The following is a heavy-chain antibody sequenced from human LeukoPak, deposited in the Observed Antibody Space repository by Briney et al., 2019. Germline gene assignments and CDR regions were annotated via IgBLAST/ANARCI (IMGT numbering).Heavy chain of an antibody. D-gene: IGHD6-19*01. CDR3: TRVLTTDRGWYTFEF. V-gene: IGHV3-72*01. J-gene: IGHJ4*02. CDR2: ARNKPNSCST. CDR1: GFTFSDHH. Sequence: PGGSLRLSCEGSGFTFSDHHMDWVCQAPGMGLEWVGRGPARNKPNSCSTQYATSVRGRFTISRDDSKNSLYLQISSLTTEDTAMYYCTRVLTTDRGWYTFEFWGQGVLVTVSS.